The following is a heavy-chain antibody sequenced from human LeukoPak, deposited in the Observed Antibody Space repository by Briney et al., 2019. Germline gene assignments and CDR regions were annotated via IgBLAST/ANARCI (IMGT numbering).Heavy chain of an antibody. D-gene: IGHD5-12*01. Sequence: ASVKVSCKASGYTFTSYAIHWVRQAPGQRLEWMGWISAGNGNTEYSQIFQGRVTITRDTSASTTYMELSSLTSEDTAVYFCARGLYSGYDYWGQGTLVTVSS. V-gene: IGHV1-3*01. CDR3: ARGLYSGYDY. J-gene: IGHJ4*02. CDR1: GYTFTSYA. CDR2: ISAGNGNT.